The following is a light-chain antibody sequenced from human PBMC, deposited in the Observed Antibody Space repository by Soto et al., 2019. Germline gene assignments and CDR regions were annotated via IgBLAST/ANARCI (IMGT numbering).Light chain of an antibody. CDR3: MQAVQIPLT. CDR2: MGS. Sequence: DIVMTQSPVSLPVTPGEPASISCRSSQSLLHSHGYTYLDWYLQKPGQSPQLLIYMGSTRASGGADRFSGSGSDTDFTLKISRLEAEDVGVYYCMQAVQIPLTFGGGTKVEIK. V-gene: IGKV2-28*01. CDR1: QSLLHSHGYTY. J-gene: IGKJ4*01.